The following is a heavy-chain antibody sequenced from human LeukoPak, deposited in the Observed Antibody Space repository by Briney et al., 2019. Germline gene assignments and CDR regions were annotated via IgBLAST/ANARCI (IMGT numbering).Heavy chain of an antibody. J-gene: IGHJ4*02. D-gene: IGHD3-22*01. CDR2: ISGSGGST. CDR3: AKGIIRAGYYDSSGYYGYFDY. Sequence: PGGSLRLSCAASGFTFSSYAMSWVRQAPGKGLEWVSAISGSGGSTYYADSVKGRFTISRDNSKNTLYLQMNSLRAEDTAVYYCAKGIIRAGYYDSSGYYGYFDYWGQGTLVTVSS. V-gene: IGHV3-23*01. CDR1: GFTFSSYA.